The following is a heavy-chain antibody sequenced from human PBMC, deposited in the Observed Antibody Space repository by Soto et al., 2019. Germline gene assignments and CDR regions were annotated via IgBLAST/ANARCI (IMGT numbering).Heavy chain of an antibody. CDR2: IYSGGST. CDR3: ARETLAVAGYDAFDI. D-gene: IGHD6-19*01. CDR1: GFTVSSNY. Sequence: GGSLRLSCAASGFTVSSNYMSWVRQAPGKGLEWVSVIYSGGSTYYADSVKGRFTISRHNSKNTLYLQMNSLRAEDTAVYYCARETLAVAGYDAFDIWGQGTMVTVSS. V-gene: IGHV3-53*04. J-gene: IGHJ3*02.